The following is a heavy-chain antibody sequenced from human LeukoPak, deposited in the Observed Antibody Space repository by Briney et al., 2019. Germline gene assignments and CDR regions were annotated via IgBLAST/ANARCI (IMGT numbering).Heavy chain of an antibody. V-gene: IGHV3-23*01. J-gene: IGHJ6*02. Sequence: PGGSLRLSCSASGFTFSSYAMSWVRQASGKGLEWVSAISGSGGSTYYADSVKGRFTISRDNSKNTLYLQMNSLRAEDTAVYYCAKALYGDRGYYYYYGMDVWGQGTTVTVSS. CDR1: GFTFSSYA. D-gene: IGHD4-17*01. CDR2: ISGSGGST. CDR3: AKALYGDRGYYYYYGMDV.